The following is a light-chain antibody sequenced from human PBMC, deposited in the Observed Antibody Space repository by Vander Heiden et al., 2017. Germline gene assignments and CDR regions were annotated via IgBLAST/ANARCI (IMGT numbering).Light chain of an antibody. V-gene: IGKV3-15*01. CDR1: QSVSGR. CDR2: GAS. J-gene: IGKJ2*01. Sequence: VMTQSPATLSVSPGERATLACRASQSVSGRLAWYQQKPGQGPRLLIYGASARATGVPARFSGSGSETEFTLTISSLQSEDFAVYYCQQYDNWPPYTFGQGTKVEMK. CDR3: QQYDNWPPYT.